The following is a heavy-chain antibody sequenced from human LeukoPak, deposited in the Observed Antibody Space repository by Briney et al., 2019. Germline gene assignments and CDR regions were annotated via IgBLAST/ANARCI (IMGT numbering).Heavy chain of an antibody. V-gene: IGHV4-59*12. J-gene: IGHJ4*02. Sequence: SETLSLTCTVSGGSIGSYYWSWIRQPPGRGLEWIGYIYYSGTTKYNPSLKSRATISVDTSKNQFSLKLSSVTAADTAVYYCARGLTYYYGSGSYYYYFDYWGQGTLVTVSS. CDR2: IYYSGTT. CDR1: GGSIGSYY. D-gene: IGHD3-10*01. CDR3: ARGLTYYYGSGSYYYYFDY.